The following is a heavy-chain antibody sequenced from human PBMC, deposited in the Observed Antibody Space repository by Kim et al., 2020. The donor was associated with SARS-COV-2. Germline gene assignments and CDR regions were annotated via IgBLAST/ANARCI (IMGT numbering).Heavy chain of an antibody. V-gene: IGHV3-74*01. Sequence: STTYEDAVKGRFTISRDNAKHTLYLQMSSLRVEDTAVYYCARGNYHGMDVWGQGTTVTVSS. J-gene: IGHJ6*02. CDR2: ST. CDR3: ARGNYHGMDV.